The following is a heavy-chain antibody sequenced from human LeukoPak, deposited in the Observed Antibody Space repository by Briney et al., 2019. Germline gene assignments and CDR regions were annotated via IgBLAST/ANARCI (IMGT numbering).Heavy chain of an antibody. Sequence: PGGSLRLSCAASGVTVSSSYMSWVRQAPGKGLEWVSVIFSGDSTYYADSVKGRFTISRDNSKNTLYLQMNSLRAEDTAVYYCASRSLGSWAAFDIWGQGTVVTVSS. CDR1: GVTVSSSY. CDR3: ASRSLGSWAAFDI. J-gene: IGHJ3*02. V-gene: IGHV3-53*01. D-gene: IGHD7-27*01. CDR2: IFSGDST.